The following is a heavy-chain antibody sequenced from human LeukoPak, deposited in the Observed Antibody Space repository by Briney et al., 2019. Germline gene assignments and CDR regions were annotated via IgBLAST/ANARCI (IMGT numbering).Heavy chain of an antibody. J-gene: IGHJ4*02. CDR1: GFTFSTLD. V-gene: IGHV3-21*01. Sequence: GGSLRLSCAASGFTFSTLDFNWVRQAPGRGLEWVSSIDRSGSYIYYADSVKGRFTISRDNAKNSLYLQMDSLRAEDTAVYYCGMRGLTFDWGQGTLVTLSS. CDR2: IDRSGSYI. CDR3: GMRGLTFD. D-gene: IGHD3-22*01.